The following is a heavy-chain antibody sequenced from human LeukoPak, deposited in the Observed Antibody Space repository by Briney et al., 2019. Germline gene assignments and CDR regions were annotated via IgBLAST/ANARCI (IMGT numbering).Heavy chain of an antibody. CDR2: IIPIFGTA. V-gene: IGHV1-69*05. J-gene: IGHJ6*03. CDR1: GGTFSSYA. CDR3: ASSTVTKFYYYYYMDV. D-gene: IGHD4-17*01. Sequence: SVKVSCKASGGTFSSYAISWVRQAPGQGLEWMGGIIPIFGTANYAQKFQGRVTITTDESTSTAYMELSSLRSEDTAVYYCASSTVTKFYYYYYMDVWGKGATVTVSS.